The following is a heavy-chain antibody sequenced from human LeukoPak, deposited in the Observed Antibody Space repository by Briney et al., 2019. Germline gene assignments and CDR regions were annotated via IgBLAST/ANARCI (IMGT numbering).Heavy chain of an antibody. D-gene: IGHD3-10*01. CDR3: ARTKKRITMVRGVTITFDY. Sequence: SETLSLTCAVYGGSFSGYYWSWIRQPPGKWLEWIGEINHSGSTNYNPSLKSRVTISVDTSKNQFSLKLSSVTAADTAVYYCARTKKRITMVRGVTITFDYWGQGTLVTVSS. V-gene: IGHV4-34*01. CDR1: GGSFSGYY. J-gene: IGHJ4*02. CDR2: INHSGST.